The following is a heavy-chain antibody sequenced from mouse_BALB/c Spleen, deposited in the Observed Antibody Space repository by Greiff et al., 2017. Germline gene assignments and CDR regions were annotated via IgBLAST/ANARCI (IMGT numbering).Heavy chain of an antibody. Sequence: VQLQQSGAELARPGASVKLSCKASGYTFTSYWMQWVKQRPGQGLEWIGAIYPGDGDTRYTQKFKGKATLTADKSSSTAYMQLSSLASEDSAVYYCARAGTTAFDVWGAGTTVTVSS. J-gene: IGHJ1*01. CDR1: GYTFTSYW. CDR3: ARAGTTAFDV. CDR2: IYPGDGDT. V-gene: IGHV1-87*01. D-gene: IGHD1-2*01.